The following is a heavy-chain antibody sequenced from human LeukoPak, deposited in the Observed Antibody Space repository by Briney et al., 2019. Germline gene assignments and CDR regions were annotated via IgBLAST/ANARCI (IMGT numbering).Heavy chain of an antibody. D-gene: IGHD3-16*02. Sequence: SETLSLTCTVSGGSISSYYWSWIRQPPGKGLEWIGYIYYSGSTNYNPSLKSRVTISVDTSKNQFSLKLSSVTAADTAVYYCAGKHYVWGSYRPYYFDYWGQGTLVTVSS. V-gene: IGHV4-59*01. CDR1: GGSISSYY. CDR3: AGKHYVWGSYRPYYFDY. J-gene: IGHJ4*02. CDR2: IYYSGST.